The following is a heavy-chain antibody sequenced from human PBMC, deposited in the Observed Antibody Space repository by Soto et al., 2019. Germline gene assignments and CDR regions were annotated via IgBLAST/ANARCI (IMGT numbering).Heavy chain of an antibody. D-gene: IGHD2-15*01. CDR1: GYNFAAYW. CDR3: ERQIYDSATGPNFQYYFDS. Sequence: GESLTISCQVSGYNFAAYWIAWGRQMPGKGLEYMGMIYPGNSDARYSPSFQRQETFSADKSISTAYLHWSSLNASDTAMYHCERQIYDSATGPNFQYYFDSWGQGAPV. V-gene: IGHV5-51*01. J-gene: IGHJ4*02. CDR2: IYPGNSDA.